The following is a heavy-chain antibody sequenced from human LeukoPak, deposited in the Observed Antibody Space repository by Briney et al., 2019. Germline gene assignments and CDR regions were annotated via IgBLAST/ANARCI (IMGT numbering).Heavy chain of an antibody. CDR3: AKGGFGRPFDY. V-gene: IGHV3-23*01. Sequence: PGRSLRLSCAASGFTFSNYIMHWVRQAPGKGLDWVSVISGSGGSTYYVDSVQGRFTISRDNSKNTLFLQMDSLRAEDTAVYYCAKGGFGRPFDYWGQGTLVTVSS. J-gene: IGHJ4*02. D-gene: IGHD3-10*01. CDR2: ISGSGGST. CDR1: GFTFSNYI.